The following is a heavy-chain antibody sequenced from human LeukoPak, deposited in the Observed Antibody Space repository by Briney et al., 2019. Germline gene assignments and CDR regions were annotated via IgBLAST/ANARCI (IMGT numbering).Heavy chain of an antibody. CDR2: IYYSGST. Sequence: SETLSLTCTVSGGSISSYYWSWIRQPPGKGLEWIGYIYYSGSTSYNPSLKSRVTISVDTSKNQFSLKLSSVTAADTAVYYCARDLWDLGDGMDVWGQGTTVTVSS. CDR1: GGSISSYY. J-gene: IGHJ6*02. D-gene: IGHD1-26*01. CDR3: ARDLWDLGDGMDV. V-gene: IGHV4-59*01.